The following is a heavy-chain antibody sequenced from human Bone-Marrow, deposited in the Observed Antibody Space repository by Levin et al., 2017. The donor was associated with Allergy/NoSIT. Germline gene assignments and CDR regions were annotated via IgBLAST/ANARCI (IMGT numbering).Heavy chain of an antibody. CDR2: ISGSRNHT. CDR1: GFTFSTYA. CDR3: AKAPARCTLSDCRGLFDY. J-gene: IGHJ4*02. Sequence: SCVVSGFTFSTYAMSWVRQAPGKRLEWLSLISGSRNHTYYAGSVKGRFTISRDNSKNTLFLQMNGLRAEDTAVYYCAKAPARCTLSDCRGLFDYWSRGILVTVSS. D-gene: IGHD2-21*02. V-gene: IGHV3-23*01.